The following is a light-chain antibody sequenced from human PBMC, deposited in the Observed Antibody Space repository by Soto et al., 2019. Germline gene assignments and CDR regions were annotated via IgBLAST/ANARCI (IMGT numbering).Light chain of an antibody. J-gene: IGKJ1*01. CDR3: SAPQS. V-gene: IGKV4-1*01. CDR2: WAS. CDR1: QSVLYSPNNKNY. Sequence: DIVMTQSPDSLAVSLGERATINCKSSQSVLYSPNNKNYLAWYQQKPGQPPKLLIYWASTRESGVPDRFSGSGSGTDFTLTISSLQAEDVAFYYHSAPQSFGQGTKVEIK.